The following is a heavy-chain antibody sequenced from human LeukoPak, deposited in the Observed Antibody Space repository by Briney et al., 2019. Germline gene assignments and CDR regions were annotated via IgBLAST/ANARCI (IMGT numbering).Heavy chain of an antibody. Sequence: GESLKISCKGSGYSFTSYWIGWVRQMPGKGLEWMGIIYPGDSDTRYSPSFQGQVTISADKSISTAYLQWSSLKASDTAMYYCARLSHYYYDNVDAFDIWGQGTMVTVSS. D-gene: IGHD3-22*01. CDR3: ARLSHYYYDNVDAFDI. J-gene: IGHJ3*02. CDR1: GYSFTSYW. CDR2: IYPGDSDT. V-gene: IGHV5-51*01.